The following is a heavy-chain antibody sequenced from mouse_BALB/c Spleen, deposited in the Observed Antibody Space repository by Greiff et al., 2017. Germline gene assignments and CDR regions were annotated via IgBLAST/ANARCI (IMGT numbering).Heavy chain of an antibody. Sequence: VKLMESGPGLVAPSQSLSITCTVSGFSLTGYGVNWVRQPPGKGLEWLGMIWGDGSTDYNSALKSRLSISKDNSKSQVFLKMNSLQTDDTARYYCARDHGPYDGYYYAMDYWGQGTSVTVSS. J-gene: IGHJ4*01. V-gene: IGHV2-6-7*01. CDR1: GFSLTGYG. D-gene: IGHD2-3*01. CDR2: IWGDGST. CDR3: ARDHGPYDGYYYAMDY.